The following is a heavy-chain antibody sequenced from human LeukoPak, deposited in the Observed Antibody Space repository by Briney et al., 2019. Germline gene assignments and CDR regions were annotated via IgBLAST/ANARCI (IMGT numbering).Heavy chain of an antibody. V-gene: IGHV3-23*01. D-gene: IGHD3-9*01. CDR1: GFTFSSYA. J-gene: IGHJ4*02. CDR2: ISGSGGST. Sequence: PGGPLRLSCAASGFTFSSYAMSWVRQAPGKGLEWVSAISGSGGSTYYADSVKGRFTISRDNSKNTLYLQMNSLRAEDTAVYYCAKDGSYDILTGYYLADYWGQGTLVTVSS. CDR3: AKDGSYDILTGYYLADY.